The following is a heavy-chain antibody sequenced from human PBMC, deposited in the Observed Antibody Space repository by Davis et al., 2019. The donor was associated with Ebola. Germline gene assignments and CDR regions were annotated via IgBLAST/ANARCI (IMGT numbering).Heavy chain of an antibody. D-gene: IGHD2-15*01. CDR1: GFTLSTYD. J-gene: IGHJ4*02. V-gene: IGHV3-13*01. Sequence: PGGSLRLSCEASGFTLSTYDMHWVRQATGKGLEWVSTIGTAGDTYYPGSVKGRVTISRENAKNSLYLQMNSLRAGDTAVYYCAKSHCSGGSCPYYFDFWGQGTQVTVSS. CDR2: IGTAGDT. CDR3: AKSHCSGGSCPYYFDF.